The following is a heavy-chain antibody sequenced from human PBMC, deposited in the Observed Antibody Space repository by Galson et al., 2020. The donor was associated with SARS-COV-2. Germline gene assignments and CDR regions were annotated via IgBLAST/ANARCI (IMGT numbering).Heavy chain of an antibody. J-gene: IGHJ3*02. Sequence: TGGSLRLSCAASGFTFSSYWMHWVRQAPGQGLVWVSRINTDGSTTTYADSVKGRFTISRDNAKNTLYLQMNSLRAEDTAVYYCARSYYDYLWVSHTAFDIWGRGTMVTVSS. V-gene: IGHV3-74*01. D-gene: IGHD3-16*01. CDR3: ARSYYDYLWVSHTAFDI. CDR1: GFTFSSYW. CDR2: INTDGSTT.